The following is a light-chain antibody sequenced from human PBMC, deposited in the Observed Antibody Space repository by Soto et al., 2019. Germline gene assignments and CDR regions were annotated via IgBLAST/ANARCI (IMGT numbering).Light chain of an antibody. CDR2: STD. Sequence: QTVVTQEPSLTVSPGETVSLTCASNTGEVTTGYYPSGFQQKPGQSPRSLIYSTDNKHSWTPALFSGSLLGGKAALTLSSVQPEDEAEYFCLLYSGGTWIFGGGTKLTVL. V-gene: IGLV7-43*01. CDR1: TGEVTTGYY. CDR3: LLYSGGTWI. J-gene: IGLJ2*01.